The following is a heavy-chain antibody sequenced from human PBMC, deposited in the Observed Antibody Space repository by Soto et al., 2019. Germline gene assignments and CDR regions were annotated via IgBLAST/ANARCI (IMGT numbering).Heavy chain of an antibody. D-gene: IGHD3-9*01. Sequence: EVQLLESGGGLVQPGGSLRLSCAASGFTFSSYAMSWVRQAPGTGLEWVSAISGSGGSTYYADSVKGRFTISSDNSKNTLYLQMNSMRAEDTAVYYCAKNVWGMTIFGGMDVWGQGTTVNVSS. CDR2: ISGSGGST. V-gene: IGHV3-23*01. CDR1: GFTFSSYA. J-gene: IGHJ6*02. CDR3: AKNVWGMTIFGGMDV.